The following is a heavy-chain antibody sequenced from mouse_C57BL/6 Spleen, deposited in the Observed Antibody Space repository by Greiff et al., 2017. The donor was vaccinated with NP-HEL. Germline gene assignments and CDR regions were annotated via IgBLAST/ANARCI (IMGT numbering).Heavy chain of an antibody. CDR3: ARSDYGTHYFDY. CDR2: INPSSGYT. Sequence: QVHVKQSGAELAKPGASVKLSCKASGYTFTSYWMHWVKQRPGQGLEWIGYINPSSGYTKYNQKFKDKATLTADKSSSTAYMQLSSLTYEDSAVYYCARSDYGTHYFDYWGQGTTLTVSS. CDR1: GYTFTSYW. V-gene: IGHV1-7*01. D-gene: IGHD1-1*01. J-gene: IGHJ2*01.